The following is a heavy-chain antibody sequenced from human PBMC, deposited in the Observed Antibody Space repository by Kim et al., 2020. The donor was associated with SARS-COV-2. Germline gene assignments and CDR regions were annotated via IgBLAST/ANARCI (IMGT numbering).Heavy chain of an antibody. CDR2: GSTI. Sequence: GSTINYADSMTGRFTISKANTKKSLSLQMNSLTPEDTAVYYCVREPSNWGQGTLVTVSS. V-gene: IGHV3-11*01. J-gene: IGHJ4*02. CDR3: VREPSN.